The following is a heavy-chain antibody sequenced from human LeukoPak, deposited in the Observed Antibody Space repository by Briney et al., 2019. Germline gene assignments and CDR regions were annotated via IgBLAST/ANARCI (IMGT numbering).Heavy chain of an antibody. V-gene: IGHV3-30*18. D-gene: IGHD3-10*01. CDR1: GFTLTNYG. J-gene: IGHJ5*02. Sequence: GGSLRLSCAASGFTLTNYGMHWVRQAPGKGLEWMAVISFDGSAKLYADSAKGRFTISRNTSNNTLYLQMESLRADDTAVYYWAKDGALAPGVLAPGGQET. CDR3: AKDGALAPGVLAP. CDR2: ISFDGSAK.